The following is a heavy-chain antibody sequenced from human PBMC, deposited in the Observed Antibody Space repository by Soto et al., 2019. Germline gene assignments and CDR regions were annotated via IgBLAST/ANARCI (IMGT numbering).Heavy chain of an antibody. V-gene: IGHV1-2*02. D-gene: IGHD1-26*01. CDR3: GRGRSGELVIFY. J-gene: IGHJ4*02. CDR2: IGPKSGGT. Sequence: QVQLVQSGAEVKEPGASVKVSCKASGYTFSGYYIHWVRQAPGQAPEWVGEIGPKSGGTRYAQQFQGRVTMTKDTSITTVYMELRNLSPDDTAVYFCGRGRSGELVIFYWGQGTLVTVHS. CDR1: GYTFSGYY.